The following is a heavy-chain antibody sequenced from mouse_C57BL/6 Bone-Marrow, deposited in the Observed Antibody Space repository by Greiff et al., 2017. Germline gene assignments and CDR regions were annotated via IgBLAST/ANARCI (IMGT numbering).Heavy chain of an antibody. CDR1: GFNFNDYY. V-gene: IGHV14-1*01. CDR3: TSDDYDEFAY. Sequence: DVKLVESGAELVRPGASVKLSCTASGFNFNDYYMHWVKQRPEQGLEWIGRIDPEDGDTEYAPKFQGKATMTADTSSNTAYLQLSSLTSEDTDVYYCTSDDYDEFAYWGQGTLVTVSA. D-gene: IGHD2-4*01. CDR2: IDPEDGDT. J-gene: IGHJ3*01.